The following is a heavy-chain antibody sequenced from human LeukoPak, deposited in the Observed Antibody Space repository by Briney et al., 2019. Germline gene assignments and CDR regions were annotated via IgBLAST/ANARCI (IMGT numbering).Heavy chain of an antibody. CDR2: ISAYNGNT. V-gene: IGHV1-18*01. CDR1: GYTLTELS. J-gene: IGHJ4*02. D-gene: IGHD6-13*01. CDR3: ARDRGYSSSWYAY. Sequence: GASVKVSCKVSGYTLTELSMHWVRQAPGQGLEWMGWISAYNGNTNYAQKLQGRVTMTTDTSTSTAYMELRSLRSDDTAVYYCARDRGYSSSWYAYWGQGTLVTVSS.